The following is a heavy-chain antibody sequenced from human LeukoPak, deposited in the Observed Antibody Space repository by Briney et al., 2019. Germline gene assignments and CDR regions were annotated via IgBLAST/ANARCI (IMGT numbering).Heavy chain of an antibody. CDR3: ARDGSEDAFDI. D-gene: IGHD5-12*01. V-gene: IGHV4-59*11. CDR1: GGSISSHY. J-gene: IGHJ3*02. CDR2: IYYSGST. Sequence: PSETLSLTCTVSGGSISSHYWSWIRQPPGKGLEWIGYIYYSGSTNYNPSLKSRVTISVDTSKNQFSLKLSSVTAADTAVYYRARDGSEDAFDIWGQGTMVTVSS.